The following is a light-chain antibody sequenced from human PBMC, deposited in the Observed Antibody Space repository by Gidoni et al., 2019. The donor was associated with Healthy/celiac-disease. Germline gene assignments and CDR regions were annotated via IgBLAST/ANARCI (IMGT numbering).Light chain of an antibody. CDR3: QQFNPLA. Sequence: IQLTQSPSSLSASVGDRVTITCRASQGISSALAWYQQKPGKAPKLLIYDASSLESGVPPRFSGSGSGTDFTLTISSLQPEDFATYYCQQFNPLAFGQGTKVEIK. CDR1: QGISSA. CDR2: DAS. J-gene: IGKJ1*01. V-gene: IGKV1-13*02.